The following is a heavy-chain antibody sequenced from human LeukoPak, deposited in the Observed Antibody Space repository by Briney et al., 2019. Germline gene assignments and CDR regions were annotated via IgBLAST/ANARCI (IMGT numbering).Heavy chain of an antibody. Sequence: SETLSLTCAVYGGSFSGYYWSWIRQPPGKELEWIGEINHSGSTNYNPSLKSRVTISVDTSKNQFSLKLSSVTAADTAVYYCARFPTHYYDSSGYYSWGQGTLVTVSS. CDR2: INHSGST. V-gene: IGHV4-34*01. D-gene: IGHD3-22*01. J-gene: IGHJ4*02. CDR1: GGSFSGYY. CDR3: ARFPTHYYDSSGYYS.